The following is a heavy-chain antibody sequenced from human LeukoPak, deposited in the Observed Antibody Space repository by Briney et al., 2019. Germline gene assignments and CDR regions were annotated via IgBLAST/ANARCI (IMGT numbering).Heavy chain of an antibody. V-gene: IGHV3-23*01. CDR1: GFTFSSYA. CDR2: INGSGAST. Sequence: QPGGSLRLSCAASGFTFSSYAMSWVRQAPGKGLEWVSDINGSGASTYYADSVKDRFTISRDNSKNTLYLQMNSLRAEDTAVYYCAKKYNTGLDPWGQGTLVTVSS. J-gene: IGHJ5*02. D-gene: IGHD1-14*01. CDR3: AKKYNTGLDP.